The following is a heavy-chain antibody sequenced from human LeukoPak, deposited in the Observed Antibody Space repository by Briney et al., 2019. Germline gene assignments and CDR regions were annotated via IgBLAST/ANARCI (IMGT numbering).Heavy chain of an antibody. J-gene: IGHJ4*02. CDR3: ARDLRSSGTFYVY. D-gene: IGHD1-26*01. V-gene: IGHV1-18*01. Sequence: EASVKVSCKASGYTFTSYGISWVRQAPGQGLEWMGWISAYNGNTNYAQKLQGRVTMTRDTSISTAYMELSRLRSDDTAVYYCARDLRSSGTFYVYWGQGTLVTVSS. CDR1: GYTFTSYG. CDR2: ISAYNGNT.